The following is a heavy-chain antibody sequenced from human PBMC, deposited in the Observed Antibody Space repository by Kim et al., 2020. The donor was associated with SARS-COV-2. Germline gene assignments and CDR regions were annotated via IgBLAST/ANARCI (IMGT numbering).Heavy chain of an antibody. J-gene: IGHJ6*02. D-gene: IGHD3-10*01. CDR1: GGSISSGSYY. CDR2: IYTSGST. CDR3: ARDSYYYGSGSYFGGGYYCGMGV. V-gene: IGHV4-61*02. Sequence: SETLSLTCTVSGGSISSGSYYWSWIRQPAGKGLEWIGRIYTSGSTNYNPSLKSRVTISVDTSKNQFSLKLSSVTAADTAVYYCARDSYYYGSGSYFGGGYYCGMGVWGQGTTVTGSS.